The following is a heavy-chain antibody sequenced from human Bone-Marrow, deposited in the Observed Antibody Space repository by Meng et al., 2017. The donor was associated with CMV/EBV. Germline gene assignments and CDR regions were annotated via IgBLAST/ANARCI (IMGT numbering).Heavy chain of an antibody. J-gene: IGHJ3*02. Sequence: SVKVSCKASGGTFSSYAISWVRQAPGQGLEWMGGIIPILGIANYAQKFQGRVTITADKSTSTAYIELSSLRSEDTAVYYCARDATPGGYCSGGSCYSHDAFDIWGQGTMVTVSS. CDR3: ARDATPGGYCSGGSCYSHDAFDI. D-gene: IGHD2-15*01. CDR1: GGTFSSYA. CDR2: IIPILGIA. V-gene: IGHV1-69*10.